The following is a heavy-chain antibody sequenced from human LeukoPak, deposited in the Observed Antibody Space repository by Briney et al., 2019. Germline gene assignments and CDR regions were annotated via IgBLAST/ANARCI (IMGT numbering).Heavy chain of an antibody. CDR3: ARVLNCSGGSCQPYYYYYYMDV. CDR1: GGSISSYY. Sequence: SETLSLTCTVSGGSISSYYWSWIRQPPGKGLEWIGYIYYSGSTNYNPSLKSRVTISVDTSKNQFSLKLSSVTAADTAVYYCARVLNCSGGSCQPYYYYYYMDVWGKGTTVTISS. J-gene: IGHJ6*03. D-gene: IGHD2-15*01. V-gene: IGHV4-59*01. CDR2: IYYSGST.